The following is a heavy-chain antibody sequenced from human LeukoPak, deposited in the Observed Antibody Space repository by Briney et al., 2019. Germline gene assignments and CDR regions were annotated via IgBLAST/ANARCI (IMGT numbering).Heavy chain of an antibody. CDR3: ARDIYRSSWNFDY. D-gene: IGHD6-13*01. Sequence: PGGSLRLSCAASGFTFSDYGMHWVRQAPGKGLEWVSSISSSSSYIYYADSVKGRFTISRDNAKNSLYLQMNSLRAEDTAVYYCARDIYRSSWNFDYWGQGTLVTVSS. CDR2: ISSSSSYI. J-gene: IGHJ4*02. CDR1: GFTFSDYG. V-gene: IGHV3-21*01.